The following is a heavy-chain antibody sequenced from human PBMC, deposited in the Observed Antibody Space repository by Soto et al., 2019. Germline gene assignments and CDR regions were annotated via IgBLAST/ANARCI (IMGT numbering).Heavy chain of an antibody. V-gene: IGHV1-2*04. Sequence: ASVKVSCKASGYTFTGYYMHWARQAPGQGLEWMGWINPNSGGTNYAQKFQGWVTMTRDTSISTAYMELSRLRSDDTAVYYCARGGYCSGGSCSPFDYWGQGTLVTVSS. J-gene: IGHJ4*02. CDR3: ARGGYCSGGSCSPFDY. D-gene: IGHD2-15*01. CDR1: GYTFTGYY. CDR2: INPNSGGT.